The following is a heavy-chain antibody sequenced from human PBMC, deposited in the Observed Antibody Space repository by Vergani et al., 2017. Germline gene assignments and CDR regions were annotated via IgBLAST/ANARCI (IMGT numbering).Heavy chain of an antibody. D-gene: IGHD3-3*01. Sequence: QVQLQESGPGLVKPSETLSLTCTVSGGSISSYYWSWIRQPPGKGLAWIGYIYYSGSTNYNPSLKSRVTISVDTSKNQFSLKLSSVTAADTAVYYCARKGVYDFWSGYPEVWGKGTTVTVSS. CDR3: ARKGVYDFWSGYPEV. CDR2: IYYSGST. CDR1: GGSISSYY. V-gene: IGHV4-59*01. J-gene: IGHJ6*04.